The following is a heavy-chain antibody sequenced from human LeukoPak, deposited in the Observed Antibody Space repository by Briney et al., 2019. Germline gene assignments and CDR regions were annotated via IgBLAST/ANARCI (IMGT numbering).Heavy chain of an antibody. CDR3: ARAGTRGYYYGMDV. J-gene: IGHJ6*02. CDR1: GFTFSSYS. V-gene: IGHV3-21*01. CDR2: ISSSSSYI. D-gene: IGHD3-10*01. Sequence: SGGSLRLSCAASGFTFSSYSMNWVRQAPGKGLEWVSSISSSSSYIYYADSVKGRFTISRDNAKDSLYLQMNSLRAEDTAVYYCARAGTRGYYYGMDVWGQGTTVTVSS.